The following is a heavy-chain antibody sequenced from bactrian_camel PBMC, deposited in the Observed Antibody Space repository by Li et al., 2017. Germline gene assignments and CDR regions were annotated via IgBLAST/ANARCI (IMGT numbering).Heavy chain of an antibody. CDR2: INTHAGIT. J-gene: IGHJ4*01. V-gene: IGHV3S1*01. CDR1: GYTDSGSAASDSAYC. Sequence: HVQLVESGGGSVQAGGSLRLSCAASGYTDSGSAASDSAYCMAWFRQAPGKEREGVADINTHAGITFYSDSVAGRFKISEDKAKNTVYLQMNNLRPEDTAMYYCAKGAFSTADGVGHRVRGQGTQVTVS. D-gene: IGHD1*01.